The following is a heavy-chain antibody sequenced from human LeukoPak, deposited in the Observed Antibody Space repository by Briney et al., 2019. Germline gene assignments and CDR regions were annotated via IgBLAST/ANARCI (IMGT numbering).Heavy chain of an antibody. CDR1: GYTFTSYG. V-gene: IGHV1-18*01. D-gene: IGHD6-19*01. CDR2: ISAYNGNT. Sequence: RAPVKVSCKASGYTFTSYGISWVRQAPGQGLEWMGWISAYNGNTNYAQKLQGRVTMTTDTSTSTAYMELRSLRSDDTAVYYCAREPNSGWYLGHWGQGTLVTVSS. CDR3: AREPNSGWYLGH. J-gene: IGHJ4*02.